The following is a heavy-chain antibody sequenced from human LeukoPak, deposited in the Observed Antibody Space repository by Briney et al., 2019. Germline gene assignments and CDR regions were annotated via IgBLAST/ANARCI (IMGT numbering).Heavy chain of an antibody. CDR3: ARGTYYYDSSRDYMDV. Sequence: LAGGSLRLSCAASGFTFSSYGMHWVRQAPGKGLEWVAFIRYDGSNKYYADSVKGRFTISRDNSKNTLYLQMNSLRAEDTAVYYCARGTYYYDSSRDYMDVWGKGTTVTVSS. J-gene: IGHJ6*03. CDR1: GFTFSSYG. CDR2: IRYDGSNK. V-gene: IGHV3-30*02. D-gene: IGHD3-22*01.